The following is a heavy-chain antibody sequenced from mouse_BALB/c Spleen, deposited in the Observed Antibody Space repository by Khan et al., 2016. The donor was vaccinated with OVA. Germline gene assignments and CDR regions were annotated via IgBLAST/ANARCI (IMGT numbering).Heavy chain of an antibody. CDR1: GYTFISFG. Sequence: QLVQSGPELKKPGETVKISCKASGYTFISFGMNWVKQSPGKALKWMGWINTYTGEPTYADDFKGRFAFSLETSASTAYLQINNLKNEDTATYFCARPPYFSYTLDYWGQGTSVTVSS. CDR3: ARPPYFSYTLDY. V-gene: IGHV9-3-1*01. D-gene: IGHD2-10*01. CDR2: INTYTGEP. J-gene: IGHJ4*01.